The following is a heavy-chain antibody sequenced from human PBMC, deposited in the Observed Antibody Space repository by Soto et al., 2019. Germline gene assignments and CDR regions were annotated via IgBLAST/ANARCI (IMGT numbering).Heavy chain of an antibody. Sequence: PSETLSLTCTVSGGSISSYYWSWIRQPPGKGLEWIGYIYYSGSTNYNPSLKSRVTISVDTSKNQFSLKLSSVTAADTAVYYCARKVWDFWSGYYTGWFAPWGQGTLVTVS. CDR1: GGSISSYY. CDR2: IYYSGST. V-gene: IGHV4-59*01. CDR3: ARKVWDFWSGYYTGWFAP. D-gene: IGHD3-3*01. J-gene: IGHJ5*02.